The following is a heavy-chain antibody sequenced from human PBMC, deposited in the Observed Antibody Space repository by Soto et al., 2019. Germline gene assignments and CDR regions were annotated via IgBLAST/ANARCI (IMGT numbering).Heavy chain of an antibody. V-gene: IGHV3-23*01. CDR2: ISIGGGGT. Sequence: QLLESGGGLVQPGGSLRLSCVASGLPFSSYAMSWVRQAPGKGLEWVSGISIGGGGTHYADSVEGRFTISRDDGENTLYLRMNSLRAEDTAMYFCACDYWGQGTLVTVSS. CDR3: ACDY. J-gene: IGHJ4*02. CDR1: GLPFSSYA.